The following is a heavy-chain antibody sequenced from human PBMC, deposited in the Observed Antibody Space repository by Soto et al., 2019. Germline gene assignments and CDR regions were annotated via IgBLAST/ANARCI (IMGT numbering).Heavy chain of an antibody. CDR2: IVVGSGNT. J-gene: IGHJ5*01. Sequence: GASVKVSCKASGFTFTSSAVQWVRQARGQRLEWIGWIVVGSGNTNYAQKFQERVTITRDMSTSTAYMELSSLRSEDTAVYYCARAYSSYGTVRRPKNCSDSWGQGTLV. CDR1: GFTFTSSA. D-gene: IGHD3-10*01. V-gene: IGHV1-58*01. CDR3: ARAYSSYGTVRRPKNCSDS.